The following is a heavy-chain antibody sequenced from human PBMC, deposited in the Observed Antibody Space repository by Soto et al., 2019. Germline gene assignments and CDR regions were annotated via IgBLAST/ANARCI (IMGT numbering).Heavy chain of an antibody. CDR3: TLGSWSAETFDI. CDR2: ILPMLDIT. Sequence: SVKVSCKASGYTFTSYYMHWVRQAPGQGLEWMGRILPMLDITNSAQRFQGRVTITADKSTSTAYLELSSLRSEDTAVYYCTLGSWSAETFDIWGRGTMVT. J-gene: IGHJ3*02. V-gene: IGHV1-69*02. D-gene: IGHD6-13*01. CDR1: GYTFTSYY.